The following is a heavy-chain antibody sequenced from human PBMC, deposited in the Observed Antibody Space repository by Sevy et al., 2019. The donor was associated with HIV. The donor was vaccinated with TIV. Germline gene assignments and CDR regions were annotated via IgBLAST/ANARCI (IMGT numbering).Heavy chain of an antibody. CDR1: GHTSSDYY. CDR2: INSKSGAT. CDR3: ATEYSYDY. Sequence: ASVKVSCKASGHTSSDYYIQWVRQAPGQGLEWMGWINSKSGATSYPQKFQGRVTMTSDTSISTAYMELSRLRSDDTAVYYCATEYSYDYSGQGTLVTVSS. J-gene: IGHJ4*02. D-gene: IGHD4-4*01. V-gene: IGHV1-2*02.